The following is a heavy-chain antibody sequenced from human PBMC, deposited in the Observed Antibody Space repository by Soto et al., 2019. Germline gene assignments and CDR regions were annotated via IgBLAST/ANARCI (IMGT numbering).Heavy chain of an antibody. CDR3: AGERVLIYAPYDAFNM. CDR2: IATGGDRI. CDR1: GFALNTYD. Sequence: EEQLVESGGGLVQPGGSLRLSCTSSGFALNTYDMNWVRQAPGKDLEWISHIATGGDRIYYADSVKGRFTISRDNARNPLYLQMNSLRDEDTALYYCAGERVLIYAPYDAFNMWGQGTLVTVSS. D-gene: IGHD2-8*01. V-gene: IGHV3-48*03. J-gene: IGHJ3*02.